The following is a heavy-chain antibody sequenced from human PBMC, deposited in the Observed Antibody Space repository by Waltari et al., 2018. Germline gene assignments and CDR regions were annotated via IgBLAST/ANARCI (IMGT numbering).Heavy chain of an antibody. CDR2: SYTTGRT. V-gene: IGHV4-61*02. D-gene: IGHD3-22*01. CDR1: GASVSGGSYF. Sequence: QVQLQESGPGLVKPSQTLSLTCTVSGASVSGGSYFWNWIRQPAGKGLEWIARSYTTGRTDYNPSLQSRVTISADTSKNELSLKMSSVTAADTAVYYCARSGYDSTEGWLDPWGPGTLVTVSS. CDR3: ARSGYDSTEGWLDP. J-gene: IGHJ5*02.